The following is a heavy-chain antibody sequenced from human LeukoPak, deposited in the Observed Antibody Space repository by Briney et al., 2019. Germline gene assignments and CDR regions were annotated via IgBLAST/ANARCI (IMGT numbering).Heavy chain of an antibody. CDR1: GYTLTELS. J-gene: IGHJ4*02. Sequence: ASVKVSCKVSGYTLTELSMHWVRQAPGKGLEWMGGFDPEDGETIYAQKFQGRVSMTEDTSTDTAYMELSSLRSEDTAVYYCATELYGDYVYNYWGQGTLVTASS. V-gene: IGHV1-24*01. CDR3: ATELYGDYVYNY. D-gene: IGHD4-17*01. CDR2: FDPEDGET.